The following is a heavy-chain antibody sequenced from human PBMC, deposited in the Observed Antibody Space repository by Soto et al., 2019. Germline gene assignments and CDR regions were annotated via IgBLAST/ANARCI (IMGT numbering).Heavy chain of an antibody. J-gene: IGHJ6*02. Sequence: GGSLRLSCASSGFTFSDYYMSWIRQAPGKGLEWVSYISSSSSYTKYADSVKGRFTVPRDNAKNSLYLQMNSLRAEDTAVYYCGRIGVAAPAGNYYGMDVWGQGTTVTVSS. CDR1: GFTFSDYY. V-gene: IGHV3-11*06. CDR2: ISSSSSYT. CDR3: GRIGVAAPAGNYYGMDV. D-gene: IGHD6-6*01.